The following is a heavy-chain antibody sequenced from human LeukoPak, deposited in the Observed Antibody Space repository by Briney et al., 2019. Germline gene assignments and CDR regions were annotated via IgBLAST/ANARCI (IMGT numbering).Heavy chain of an antibody. Sequence: GGSLRLSCAASGFTFSSYWMSWVRQAPGKGLEWVANIKQDGSEKDYVDSVKGRFTISRDNAKSSLYLQMNSLRAEDSAVYYCARDPGHGSRLYYFDYWGQGTLVTVSS. V-gene: IGHV3-7*01. CDR1: GFTFSSYW. D-gene: IGHD3-10*01. CDR3: ARDPGHGSRLYYFDY. J-gene: IGHJ4*02. CDR2: IKQDGSEK.